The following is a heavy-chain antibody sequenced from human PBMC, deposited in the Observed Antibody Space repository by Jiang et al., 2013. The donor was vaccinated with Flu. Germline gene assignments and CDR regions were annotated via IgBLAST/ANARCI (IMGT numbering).Heavy chain of an antibody. J-gene: IGHJ4*02. Sequence: GSGLVKPSETLSLTCTVSGGSISSYYWSWIRQPPGKGLEWIGYIYYSGGTNYNPSLKSRVTISVDTSKNQFSLKLSSVTAADTAMYYCARERVALAGYTSYFDYWGQGTLVTVSS. CDR3: ARERVALAGYTSYFDY. CDR1: GGSISSYY. D-gene: IGHD6-19*01. V-gene: IGHV4-59*01. CDR2: IYYSGGT.